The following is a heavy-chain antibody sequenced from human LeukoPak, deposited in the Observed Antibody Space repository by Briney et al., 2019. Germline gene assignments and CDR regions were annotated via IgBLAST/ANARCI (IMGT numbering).Heavy chain of an antibody. J-gene: IGHJ4*02. D-gene: IGHD1-20*01. CDR3: STLTSRGLSDS. Sequence: GGSLRLSCAASGFTLSTYGMHWVRQAPGKGLEWVGRIKSKADGETIDYAAPVKGRFTFSRDDSKNMLYLQMNSLKSEDTAVYYCSTLTSRGLSDSWGQGTLVTVSS. CDR2: IKSKADGETI. CDR1: GFTLSTYG. V-gene: IGHV3-15*07.